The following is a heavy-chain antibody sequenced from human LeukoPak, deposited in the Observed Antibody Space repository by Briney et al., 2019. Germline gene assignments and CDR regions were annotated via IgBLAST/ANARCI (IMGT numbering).Heavy chain of an antibody. D-gene: IGHD3-22*01. Sequence: PSETLSLTCTVSGGSISSYYWNWIRQPPGKGLEWIGYIYYSGSTNYNPSLKSRVTISVDTSKNQFSLKLSSVTAADTAVYYCARDADGSGYNWFDPWGQGTLVSVSS. CDR1: GGSISSYY. J-gene: IGHJ5*02. CDR2: IYYSGST. CDR3: ARDADGSGYNWFDP. V-gene: IGHV4-59*01.